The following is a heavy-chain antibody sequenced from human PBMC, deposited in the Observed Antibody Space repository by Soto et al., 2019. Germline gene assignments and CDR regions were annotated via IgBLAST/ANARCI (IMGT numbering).Heavy chain of an antibody. V-gene: IGHV4-4*02. CDR1: GDAISSDNW. CDR2: IYHTGAT. CDR3: VKDLGTGTDY. J-gene: IGHJ4*02. Sequence: QVQLQESGPGLVKPSGTLSLTCVVSGDAISSDNWWSWVRQPPGKGLEWIGEIYHTGATTYNMSLKSRLTTSVDKSKTHFSLKLTSVTAADTAVYYCVKDLGTGTDYWGQGTLGTVAS. D-gene: IGHD1-1*01.